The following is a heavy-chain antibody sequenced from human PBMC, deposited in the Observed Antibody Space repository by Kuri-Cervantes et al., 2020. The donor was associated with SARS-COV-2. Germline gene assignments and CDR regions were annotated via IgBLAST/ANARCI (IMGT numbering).Heavy chain of an antibody. Sequence: GESLKISCAASGFTFSSYSMNWVRQAPGKGLEWVSYISSSSSTIYYADSVKGRFTISRDNAKNSLYLQMNSLRDEDTAVYYCVRERDRTGYSYGYGTLFDFWGQGTLVTVSS. CDR2: ISSSSSTI. J-gene: IGHJ4*02. CDR3: VRERDRTGYSYGYGTLFDF. V-gene: IGHV3-48*02. D-gene: IGHD5-18*01. CDR1: GFTFSSYS.